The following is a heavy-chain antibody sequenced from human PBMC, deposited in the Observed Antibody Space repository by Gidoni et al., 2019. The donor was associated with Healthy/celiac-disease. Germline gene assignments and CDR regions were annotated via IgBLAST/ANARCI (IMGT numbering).Heavy chain of an antibody. CDR1: GFTFSNYW. V-gene: IGHV3-7*03. J-gene: IGHJ6*04. D-gene: IGHD3-3*01. Sequence: GFTFSNYWMNWVRQAPGKGLAWVANIQQNGSETYYVDSVKGRFTISRDNAKNSLYLQMNSLRAEDTAVYHCARDLRDFSVDVWGKGTTVTVSS. CDR2: IQQNGSET. CDR3: ARDLRDFSVDV.